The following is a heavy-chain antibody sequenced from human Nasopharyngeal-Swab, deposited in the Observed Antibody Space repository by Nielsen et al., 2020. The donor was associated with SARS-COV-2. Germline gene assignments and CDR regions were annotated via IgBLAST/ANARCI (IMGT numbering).Heavy chain of an antibody. CDR3: ARVPCSSTSCYVGGYGMDV. CDR1: GFNVSSNY. D-gene: IGHD2-2*01. V-gene: IGHV3-53*01. CDR2: IYSGGST. Sequence: GASLEISWAASGFNVSSNYMSWVRQAPGKGLEWVSVIYSGGSTYYADSVKGRFTISRDNSKNTLYLQMNSLRAEDTAVYYCARVPCSSTSCYVGGYGMDVWGQGTTVTVSS. J-gene: IGHJ6*02.